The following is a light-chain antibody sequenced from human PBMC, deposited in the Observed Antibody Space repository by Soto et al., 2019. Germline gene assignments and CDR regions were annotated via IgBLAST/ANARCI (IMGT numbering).Light chain of an antibody. CDR2: DAS. J-gene: IGKJ2*01. V-gene: IGKV1-5*01. CDR1: QSVSVL. Sequence: DIQMTQSPSTLSASVGYRVTITCRASQSVSVLLAWYQQKPGKAPKLLISDASTLQRGVPSRFSGSGSGTDFTLIISNLQSDDFATYYCQQYITYYQYTFGQGTKVDIK. CDR3: QQYITYYQYT.